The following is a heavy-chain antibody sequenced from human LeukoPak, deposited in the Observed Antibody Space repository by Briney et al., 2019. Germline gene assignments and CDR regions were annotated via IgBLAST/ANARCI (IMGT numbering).Heavy chain of an antibody. CDR1: GYSFTSHY. D-gene: IGHD6-19*01. CDR2: INPSGSST. V-gene: IGHV1-46*01. J-gene: IGHJ4*02. CDR3: AMGVGAPEDLAVAADFDY. Sequence: ASVKVSCKASGYSFTSHYMHWVRQAPGQGLEWMGLINPSGSSTLYAQKFQGRVTMTRDMSTTTDYMELSSLRSEDTAVYYCAMGVGAPEDLAVAADFDYWGQGTLVTVSS.